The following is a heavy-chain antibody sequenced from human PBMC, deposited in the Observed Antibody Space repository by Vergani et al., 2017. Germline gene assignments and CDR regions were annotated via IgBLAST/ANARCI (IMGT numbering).Heavy chain of an antibody. Sequence: EVQLVESGGGLVQPGGSLRLSCAASGFTFSSYAMSWVRQAPGKGLEWVSAISGSGGSTYYADSVKGRFTISRDNSKNTLYLQMNSLRAEDTAVDYCEKGPPFGFLEWLLVDYWGQGTLVTVSS. CDR1: GFTFSSYA. D-gene: IGHD3-3*01. CDR3: EKGPPFGFLEWLLVDY. V-gene: IGHV3-23*04. J-gene: IGHJ4*02. CDR2: ISGSGGST.